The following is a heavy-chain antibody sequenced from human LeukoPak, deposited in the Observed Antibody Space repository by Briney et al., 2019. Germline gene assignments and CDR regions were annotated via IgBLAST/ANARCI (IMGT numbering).Heavy chain of an antibody. V-gene: IGHV3-30*03. D-gene: IGHD6-19*01. CDR1: GFTFSSYG. Sequence: GGSLRLSCAASGFTFSSYGMHWVRQAPGKGLEWVAVISYDGSNKYYADSVKGRFTISRDNSKNTLYLQMNSLRAEDTAVYYCAREPYSSGWYSSYYFDYWGQGTLVTVSS. CDR2: ISYDGSNK. J-gene: IGHJ4*02. CDR3: AREPYSSGWYSSYYFDY.